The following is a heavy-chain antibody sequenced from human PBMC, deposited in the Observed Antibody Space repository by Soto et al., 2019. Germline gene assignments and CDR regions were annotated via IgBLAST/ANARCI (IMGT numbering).Heavy chain of an antibody. J-gene: IGHJ6*04. CDR2: IYFSGST. CDR3: ARQPRRLLEWLLSPDV. D-gene: IGHD3-3*01. V-gene: IGHV4-59*08. Sequence: PSETVSLTCTVAAGYIRSYYWSWIRQRPRKGLEWIGYIYFSGSTNYNPSLKGRVTISVDTSKNQFSLKLCSVTAADTAVYYCARQPRRLLEWLLSPDVWGKGTTVTVSS. CDR1: AGYIRSYY.